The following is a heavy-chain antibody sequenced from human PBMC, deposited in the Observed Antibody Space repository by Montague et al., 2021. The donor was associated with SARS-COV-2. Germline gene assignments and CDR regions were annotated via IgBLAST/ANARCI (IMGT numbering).Heavy chain of an antibody. CDR3: ARDCDDSSGYYYVNDAFDI. V-gene: IGHV3-7*01. CDR2: IKQDGSEK. D-gene: IGHD3-22*01. CDR1: GFTFSSYW. Sequence: SLRLSCAASGFTFSSYWMSWVRQAPGKGLEWVANIKQDGSEKYYVDSVKGRFTISRDNAKNSLYLQMNSLRAEDTAVYYCARDCDDSSGYYYVNDAFDIWGQGTMVTVSS. J-gene: IGHJ3*02.